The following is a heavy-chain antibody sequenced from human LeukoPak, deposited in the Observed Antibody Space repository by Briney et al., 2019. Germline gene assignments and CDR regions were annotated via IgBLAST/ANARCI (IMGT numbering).Heavy chain of an antibody. V-gene: IGHV4-61*01. J-gene: IGHJ4*02. D-gene: IGHD3-9*01. CDR1: GGSVSSGSYY. CDR3: GREGIPYSPSPYYFDY. Sequence: KPSETLSLTCTVSGGSVSSGSYYWSWIRQPPGKGLEWIGCIYYTGGTNYNPSLKSRITISVDTSKSQFSLRLSSVTAADTAVYYCGREGIPYSPSPYYFDYWGQGNLVTVSS. CDR2: IYYTGGT.